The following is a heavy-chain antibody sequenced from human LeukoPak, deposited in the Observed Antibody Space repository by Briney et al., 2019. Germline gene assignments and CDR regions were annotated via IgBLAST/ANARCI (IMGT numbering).Heavy chain of an antibody. CDR3: ARESGIAAALDL. Sequence: GGSLRLSCAASGFTFSSYGMHWVRQAPGKGLEWVAVISYDGSNKYYADSVKGRFTISRDNSKNTLYLQMNSLRAEDTAVYYCARESGIAAALDLWGQGTLVTVSS. D-gene: IGHD6-13*01. J-gene: IGHJ5*02. V-gene: IGHV3-30*03. CDR2: ISYDGSNK. CDR1: GFTFSSYG.